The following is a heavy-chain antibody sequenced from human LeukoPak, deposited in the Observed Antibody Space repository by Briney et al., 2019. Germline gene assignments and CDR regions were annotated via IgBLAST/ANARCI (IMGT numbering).Heavy chain of an antibody. J-gene: IGHJ6*03. Sequence: GGSLRLSCAASGISFSKAWMSWVRQTPGKGLEWAGHIKSKTDGGTTDYAAPVMGRFTISRDDSKNTLYLQMNSLKAEDTAVYYCTTYNYYYYYYMDVWGKGTTVTVSS. CDR1: GISFSKAW. D-gene: IGHD2-2*02. V-gene: IGHV3-15*01. CDR3: TTYNYYYYYYMDV. CDR2: IKSKTDGGTT.